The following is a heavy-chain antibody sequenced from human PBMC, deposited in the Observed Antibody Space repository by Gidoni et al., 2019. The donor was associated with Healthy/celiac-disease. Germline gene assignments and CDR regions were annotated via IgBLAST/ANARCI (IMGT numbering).Heavy chain of an antibody. V-gene: IGHV3-15*01. CDR1: GFTFSNAW. Sequence: EVQLVESGGGLVKPGGSLRLSCAASGFTFSNAWMSWVRQAPGKGLEWVGRIKSKTDGGTTDYAAPVKGRFTISRDDSKNTLYLQMNSLKTEDTAVYYCTTSFRARYYYYYMDVWGKGTTVTVSS. J-gene: IGHJ6*03. D-gene: IGHD3-10*01. CDR3: TTSFRARYYYYYMDV. CDR2: IKSKTDGGTT.